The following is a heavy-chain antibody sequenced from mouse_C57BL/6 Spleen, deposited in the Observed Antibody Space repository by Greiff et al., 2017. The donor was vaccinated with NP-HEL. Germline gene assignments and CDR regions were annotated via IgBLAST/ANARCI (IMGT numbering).Heavy chain of an antibody. J-gene: IGHJ4*01. CDR1: GFTFSDSG. Sequence: EVKLVESGGGLVKPGGSLKLSCAASGFTFSDSGMHWVRQAPEKGLEWVAYISSGSSTIYYADTVKGRFTISRDNAKNTLFLQMTSLRSEDTAMYYCARRDYAMDYWGQGTSVTVSS. CDR2: ISSGSSTI. CDR3: ARRDYAMDY. V-gene: IGHV5-17*01.